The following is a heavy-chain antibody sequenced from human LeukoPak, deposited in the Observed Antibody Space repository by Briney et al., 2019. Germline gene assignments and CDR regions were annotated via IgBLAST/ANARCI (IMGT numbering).Heavy chain of an antibody. D-gene: IGHD3-22*01. CDR2: ISAYNGNT. V-gene: IGHV1-18*01. CDR1: GYTFTSYG. Sequence: ASVKVTCKASGYTFTSYGISWVRQAPGQGLEWMGWISAYNGNTNYAQKLQGRVTTTTDTSTSTAYMELRSLRSDDTAVYYCARDPRPYYYDSSGYFDIWGQGTMVTVSS. CDR3: ARDPRPYYYDSSGYFDI. J-gene: IGHJ3*02.